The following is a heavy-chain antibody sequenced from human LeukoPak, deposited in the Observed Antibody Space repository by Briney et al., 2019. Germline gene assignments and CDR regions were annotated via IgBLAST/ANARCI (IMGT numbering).Heavy chain of an antibody. CDR3: ARDLGQYYDTSDNWFDP. Sequence: GGSLRLSCAASGFTFSSYAMHWVRQAPGKGLEWVAFIQYHGSNKYYADSVKGRFTISRDNSRNTLNLQMNSLRAEDTAVYYCARDLGQYYDTSDNWFDPWGQGTLVTVSS. J-gene: IGHJ5*02. V-gene: IGHV3-30*02. CDR1: GFTFSSYA. D-gene: IGHD3-22*01. CDR2: IQYHGSNK.